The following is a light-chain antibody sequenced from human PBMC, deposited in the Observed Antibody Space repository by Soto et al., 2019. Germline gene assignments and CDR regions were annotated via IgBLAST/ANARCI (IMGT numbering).Light chain of an antibody. Sequence: DIQMTQSPSSLSASVGGRVTITCRASQSISNYLNWYQQKPGKAPKLLIYAASSLQSGVPSRFSGSGSGTDFTLTISILQPEDFASYYCQQSYKTPLTFGGGTKVEI. CDR3: QQSYKTPLT. J-gene: IGKJ4*01. CDR2: AAS. CDR1: QSISNY. V-gene: IGKV1-39*01.